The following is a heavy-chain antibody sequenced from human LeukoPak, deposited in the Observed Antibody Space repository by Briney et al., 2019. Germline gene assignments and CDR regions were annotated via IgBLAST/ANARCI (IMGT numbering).Heavy chain of an antibody. CDR3: ASAFPYYYDSSGYSSHYNAFDI. CDR1: GVSISSSSYY. Sequence: SETLSLTCNVSGVSISSSSYYWGWIRQPPGKGLEWIGSIYSSGSTYYNSSLKSRVTISVDTSKNQFSLKLSSVTAADTAVYYCASAFPYYYDSSGYSSHYNAFDIWGQGTMVTVSS. V-gene: IGHV4-39*07. D-gene: IGHD3-22*01. J-gene: IGHJ3*02. CDR2: IYSSGST.